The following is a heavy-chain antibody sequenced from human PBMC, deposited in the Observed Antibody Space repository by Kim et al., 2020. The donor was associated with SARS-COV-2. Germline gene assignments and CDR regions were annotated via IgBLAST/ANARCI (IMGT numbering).Heavy chain of an antibody. V-gene: IGHV3-21*01. J-gene: IGHJ4*02. D-gene: IGHD6-13*01. CDR3: ARGISAAAGTDMTYYFDY. Sequence: GGSLRLSCAASGFTFSSYSMNWVRQAPGKGLEWVSSISSSSSYIYYADSVKGRFTISRDNAKNSLYLQMNSLRAEDTAVYYCARGISAAAGTDMTYYFDYWGQGTLVTVSS. CDR1: GFTFSSYS. CDR2: ISSSSSYI.